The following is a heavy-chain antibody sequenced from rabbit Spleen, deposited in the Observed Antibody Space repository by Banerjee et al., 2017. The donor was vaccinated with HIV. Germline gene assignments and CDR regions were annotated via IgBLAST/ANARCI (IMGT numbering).Heavy chain of an antibody. CDR1: GFSFSSRFY. CDR3: ARDGAGGSYFAL. D-gene: IGHD8-1*01. V-gene: IGHV1S40*01. Sequence: QSLEESGGDLVKPGASLTLTCTASGFSFSSRFYMCWVRQASGKGLEWIACICTGNSKTYYANWAKGRFTISKTSSTTVTLQMTSLTAADTATYFCARDGAGGSYFALWGQGTLVTVS. J-gene: IGHJ6*01. CDR2: ICTGNSKT.